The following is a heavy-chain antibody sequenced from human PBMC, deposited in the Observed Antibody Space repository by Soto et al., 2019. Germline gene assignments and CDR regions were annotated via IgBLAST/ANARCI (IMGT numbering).Heavy chain of an antibody. CDR1: GFTFSSYC. D-gene: IGHD5-18*01. CDR2: ISYDGSNK. CDR3: AKDVRRPVTLSNYYYYGMDV. J-gene: IGHJ6*02. V-gene: IGHV3-30*18. Sequence: PXGSLRLTCAASGFTFSSYCMHWVRQAPGKGLEWVAVISYDGSNKYYADSVKGRFTISRDNSKNTLYLQMNSLRAEDTAVYYCAKDVRRPVTLSNYYYYGMDVWGQGTTVTVSS.